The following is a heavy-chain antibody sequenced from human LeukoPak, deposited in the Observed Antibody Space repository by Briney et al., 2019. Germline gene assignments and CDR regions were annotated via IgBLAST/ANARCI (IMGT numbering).Heavy chain of an antibody. D-gene: IGHD3-10*01. CDR1: GVSISSHY. CDR3: AREWFGEPTSYGMDV. J-gene: IGHJ6*02. V-gene: IGHV4-59*11. CDR2: IYYSGST. Sequence: SETLSLTCTVSGVSISSHYWSWIRQPPGKGLEWIGYIYYSGSTNYNPSLKSRVTISVDTSKNQFSLKLSSVTAADTAVYYCAREWFGEPTSYGMDVWGQGTTVTVSS.